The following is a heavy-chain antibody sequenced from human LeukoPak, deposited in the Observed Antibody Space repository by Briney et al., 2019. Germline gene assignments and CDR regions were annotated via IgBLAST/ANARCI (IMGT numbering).Heavy chain of an antibody. CDR3: AREVIAVAGTGNFDY. CDR2: IYTSGST. V-gene: IGHV4-61*02. Sequence: PSQTLSLTCTVSGGSISSGSYYWSWIRQPAGKGLEWIGRIYTSGSTNYNPSLKSRATISVDTSKNQFSLKLSSVTAADTAVYYCAREVIAVAGTGNFDYWGQGTLVTVSS. CDR1: GGSISSGSYY. D-gene: IGHD6-19*01. J-gene: IGHJ4*02.